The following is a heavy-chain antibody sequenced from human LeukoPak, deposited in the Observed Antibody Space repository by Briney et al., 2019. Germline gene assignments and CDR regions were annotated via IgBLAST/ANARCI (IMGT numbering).Heavy chain of an antibody. CDR2: MNPNSGNT. J-gene: IGHJ6*03. CDR1: GYTFTSYD. Sequence: ASVKVSCKASGYTFTSYDINWVRQATGQGLEWMGWMNPNSGNTGYAQKFQGRVTMTRNTSISTAYMELSSPRSEDTAVYYCARGQERGFWSGYYRYYYYYMDVWGKGTTVTVSS. D-gene: IGHD3-3*01. V-gene: IGHV1-8*01. CDR3: ARGQERGFWSGYYRYYYYYMDV.